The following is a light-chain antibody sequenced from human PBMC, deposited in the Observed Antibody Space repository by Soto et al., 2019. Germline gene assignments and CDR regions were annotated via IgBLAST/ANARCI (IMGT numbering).Light chain of an antibody. V-gene: IGKV3-20*01. CDR3: QQYGYPPWT. CDR2: GAS. Sequence: EIVLTQSPGTLSLSPGERATLSCRASQSVSSSYLAWYQQKPGQAPRVLIYGASSRATGIPDRFSGSGSGTDFTLTISRLEPEDCAVYYCQQYGYPPWTFGQGTKVEIK. J-gene: IGKJ1*01. CDR1: QSVSSSY.